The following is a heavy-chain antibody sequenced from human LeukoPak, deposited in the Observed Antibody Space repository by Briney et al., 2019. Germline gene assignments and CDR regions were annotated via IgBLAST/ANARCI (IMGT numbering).Heavy chain of an antibody. J-gene: IGHJ4*02. Sequence: SETLSLTCTVSGGSISPYYWSWIRQTPGKGLEWIGYIYYSGNANYNPSLRSRVTISVDTSKNQFSLKLSSVTAADTAVYYCARGARWLQLDYWGQGTLVTVSS. V-gene: IGHV4-59*01. CDR3: ARGARWLQLDY. CDR2: IYYSGNA. CDR1: GGSISPYY. D-gene: IGHD5-24*01.